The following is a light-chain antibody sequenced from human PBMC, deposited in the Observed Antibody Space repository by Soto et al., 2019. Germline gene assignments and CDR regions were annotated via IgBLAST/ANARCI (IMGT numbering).Light chain of an antibody. J-gene: IGKJ1*01. CDR3: QQYGISPRT. V-gene: IGKV3-20*01. CDR1: QSFRGNY. CDR2: GAS. Sequence: EIVLTQSPGTLSLSPGERATLSCRASQSFRGNYLAWYQQKPGQAPRLLIYGASSRATGIPDRFIGSGSGTDFTLTISRLEPEDIAVYYCQQYGISPRTFGQGTKVEIK.